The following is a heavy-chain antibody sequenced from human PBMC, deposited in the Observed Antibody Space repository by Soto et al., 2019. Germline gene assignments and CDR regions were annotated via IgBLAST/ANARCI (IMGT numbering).Heavy chain of an antibody. V-gene: IGHV4-30-4*01. CDR3: ARDNRGYGDYGRRFDP. D-gene: IGHD4-17*01. CDR2: ISYRGST. CDR1: GGSISSGDYY. J-gene: IGHJ5*02. Sequence: QEQLQESGPGLVKPSQTLSLTCTVSGGSISSGDYYWSWIRQPPGKGLEWIGHISYRGSTYYNPSLKSRVSISVDTSKNQFSLKLTSVTAADTAVYYCARDNRGYGDYGRRFDPWGQGTLVTVSS.